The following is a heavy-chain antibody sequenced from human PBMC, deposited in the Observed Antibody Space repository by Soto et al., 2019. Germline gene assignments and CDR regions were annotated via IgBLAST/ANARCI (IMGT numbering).Heavy chain of an antibody. Sequence: GESLKISCKGSGYSFTSYWISWVRQMPGKGLEWMGRIDPSDSYTNYSPSFQGHVTISADKSISTAYLQWSSLKASDTAMYYCARQEAYSSSWYEGNCFDPWGQGTLVTVSS. CDR3: ARQEAYSSSWYEGNCFDP. D-gene: IGHD6-13*01. V-gene: IGHV5-10-1*01. J-gene: IGHJ5*02. CDR2: IDPSDSYT. CDR1: GYSFTSYW.